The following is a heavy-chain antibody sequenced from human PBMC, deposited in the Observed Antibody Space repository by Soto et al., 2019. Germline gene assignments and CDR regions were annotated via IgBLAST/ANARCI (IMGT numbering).Heavy chain of an antibody. CDR2: ISGSGDST. CDR3: AKRGAGHYFDY. CDR1: GFTFSNYA. J-gene: IGHJ4*02. D-gene: IGHD6-19*01. V-gene: IGHV3-23*01. Sequence: EVQLLESGGGLVQPGGSLRLSCAASGFTFSNYAMSWVRQAPGKGLEWVAVISGSGDSTYYADAEKGRFTISRDNSKNTLYLQMNSLRAEDTAVYYCAKRGAGHYFDYWGQGTLVTVSS.